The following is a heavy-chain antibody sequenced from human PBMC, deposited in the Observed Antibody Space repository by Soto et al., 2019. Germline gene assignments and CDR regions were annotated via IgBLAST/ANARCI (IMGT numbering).Heavy chain of an antibody. D-gene: IGHD3-10*01. CDR1: GGSISSSNW. CDR3: ASESPYYYGSGSYYPSDY. Sequence: SETLSLTCAVSGGSISSSNWWSWVRQPPGKGLEWIGEIYHSGSTNYNPSLKSRVTISVDKSKNQFSLKLSSVTAADTAVYYCASESPYYYGSGSYYPSDYWGQGTLVTVSS. J-gene: IGHJ4*02. V-gene: IGHV4-4*02. CDR2: IYHSGST.